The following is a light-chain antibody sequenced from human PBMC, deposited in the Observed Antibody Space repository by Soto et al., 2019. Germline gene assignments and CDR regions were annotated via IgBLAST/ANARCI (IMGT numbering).Light chain of an antibody. V-gene: IGKV3-15*01. Sequence: EIVLMQSPGTLSLSPGERATLSCRASQTLRRTYIAWYQQKPGQAPRLLMYGASTRADGIPARFTGSGSGTEFTLTISSLQSDDFAVYYCQQYDNWPWTFGQGTKVDIK. J-gene: IGKJ1*01. CDR2: GAS. CDR3: QQYDNWPWT. CDR1: QTLRRT.